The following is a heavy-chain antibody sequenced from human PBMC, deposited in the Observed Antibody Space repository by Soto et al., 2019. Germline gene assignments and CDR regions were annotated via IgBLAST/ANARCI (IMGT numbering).Heavy chain of an antibody. CDR3: ARDNWNSY. V-gene: IGHV3-74*01. J-gene: IGHJ4*02. CDR1: GFTFSNYW. Sequence: EVQLAESGGGLVQPGGSLRLSCAATGFTFSNYWMHWFRQVPGRGLVWVSRINPDGSSTNYADSVKGRFTMSRDNAKNMVYLEMNSLRAEDTAVYYCARDNWNSYWGQGILVTVSS. CDR2: INPDGSST. D-gene: IGHD1-7*01.